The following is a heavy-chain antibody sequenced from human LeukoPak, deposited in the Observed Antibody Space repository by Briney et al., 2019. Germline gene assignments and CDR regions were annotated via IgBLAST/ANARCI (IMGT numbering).Heavy chain of an antibody. D-gene: IGHD6-19*01. CDR1: GDSISSGSYY. CDR3: ARVGENSGWTPYEGNYYSYMDV. Sequence: SETLSLTCTVSGDSISSGSYYWGWIRQPPGKGLEWIGSIYYSGSTYYNPSLKSRVTISVDTSKNQFSLKLSSVTAADTAVYCCARVGENSGWTPYEGNYYSYMDVWGKGTTVTISS. CDR2: IYYSGST. V-gene: IGHV4-39*07. J-gene: IGHJ6*03.